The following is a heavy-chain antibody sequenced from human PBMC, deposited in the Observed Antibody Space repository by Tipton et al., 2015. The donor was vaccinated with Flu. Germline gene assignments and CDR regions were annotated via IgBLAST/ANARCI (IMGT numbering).Heavy chain of an antibody. CDR2: INWSSSSI. Sequence: SLRLSCAASGFTFDEYAMHWVRQAPGKGLEWVAGINWSSSSIGYADSVKGRFSMSRDNAKNSVYLQMSSLRPEDTALYYCARDRSPSSSVDYYWPYGMDVWGQGTTVTVSS. V-gene: IGHV3-9*01. CDR3: ARDRSPSSSVDYYWPYGMDV. J-gene: IGHJ6*02. CDR1: GFTFDEYA. D-gene: IGHD6-13*01.